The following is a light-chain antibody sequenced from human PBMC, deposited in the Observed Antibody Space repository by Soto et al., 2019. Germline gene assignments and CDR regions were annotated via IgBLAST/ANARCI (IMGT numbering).Light chain of an antibody. J-gene: IGLJ1*01. Sequence: QSALTQPASVSGSPGQSITISCTGTSSDVGGYNSVSWYQQHPGKAPKLMIYEVSNRPSGVSNRFSGSKSGSTASLTISGLQAEDGADYYCSSYTSSSTPCVFGTGTKVTVL. CDR3: SSYTSSSTPCV. V-gene: IGLV2-14*01. CDR2: EVS. CDR1: SSDVGGYNS.